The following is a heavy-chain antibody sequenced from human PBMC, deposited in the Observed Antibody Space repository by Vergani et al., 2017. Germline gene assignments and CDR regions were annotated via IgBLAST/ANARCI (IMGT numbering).Heavy chain of an antibody. CDR1: GDSISSGVYY. D-gene: IGHD2-2*01. J-gene: IGHJ4*02. Sequence: QLQLQESGSGLVKPSQTLALTCSVSGDSISSGVYYWNWIRQHPGKGLEWIGYIYSTGSTHHNPSLRRRINMSVDTSKNQFSLKLNSVTAADTAMYYCARMGGYXEGDAFRIGYFDSWGPGILVTVSS. V-gene: IGHV4-31*03. CDR3: ARMGGYXEGDAFRIGYFDS. CDR2: IYSTGST.